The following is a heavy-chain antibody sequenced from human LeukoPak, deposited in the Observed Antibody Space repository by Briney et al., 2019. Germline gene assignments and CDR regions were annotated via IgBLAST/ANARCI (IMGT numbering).Heavy chain of an antibody. Sequence: GGSLRLSCAASGFTFSSYAMSWVRQAPGKGLEWGSAISGSGGSTYYADSVKGRFTISRDNSKNTLYLQMNSLRAEDTAVHYCAKGSYDSSGYLYYFDYWGQGTLVTVSS. CDR1: GFTFSSYA. D-gene: IGHD3-22*01. CDR2: ISGSGGST. J-gene: IGHJ4*02. V-gene: IGHV3-23*01. CDR3: AKGSYDSSGYLYYFDY.